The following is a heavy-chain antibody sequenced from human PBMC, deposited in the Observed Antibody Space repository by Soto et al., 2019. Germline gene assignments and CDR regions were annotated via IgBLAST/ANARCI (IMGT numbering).Heavy chain of an antibody. V-gene: IGHV3-74*01. CDR1: GFTFSSYW. CDR3: VSTSLVVAAATREDY. D-gene: IGHD2-15*01. J-gene: IGHJ4*02. CDR2: INSDGSST. Sequence: EVQLVESGGGLVQPGESLRLSCAASGFTFSSYWMHWVRQAPGKGLVWVSRINSDGSSTSYAGSVKGRFTISRDNAKNTLYLQMNSLMAEDTAVYYCVSTSLVVAAATREDYWGQGTLVTVSS.